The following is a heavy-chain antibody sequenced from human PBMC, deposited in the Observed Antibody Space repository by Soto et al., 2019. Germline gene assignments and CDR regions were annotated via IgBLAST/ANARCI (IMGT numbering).Heavy chain of an antibody. CDR3: ARMGPGSSGYYYSLKYDAFDI. Sequence: GGSLRLSCAASGFTFSSYVMHWVRQAPGKGLEWVAVIWYDGSNKYYADSVKGRFTISRDNSKNTLYLQMNSLRAEDTAVYYCARMGPGSSGYYYSLKYDAFDIWGEGTM. D-gene: IGHD3-22*01. CDR2: IWYDGSNK. CDR1: GFTFSSYV. V-gene: IGHV3-33*01. J-gene: IGHJ3*02.